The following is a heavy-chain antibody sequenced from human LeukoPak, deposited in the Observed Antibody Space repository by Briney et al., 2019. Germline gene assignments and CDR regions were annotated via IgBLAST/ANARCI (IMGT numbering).Heavy chain of an antibody. D-gene: IGHD1-26*01. V-gene: IGHV3-23*01. CDR2: ISGGGGST. J-gene: IGHJ4*02. CDR1: GFTFTSYS. Sequence: GGSLRLSCAASGFTFTSYSMNWVRQAPGKGLEWVSTISGGGGSTYYADSVEGRFTISRDNSKNTLYLQVNSLRAEDTAVYYCAKGGKWDVTPFDYWGQGTLVAVSS. CDR3: AKGGKWDVTPFDY.